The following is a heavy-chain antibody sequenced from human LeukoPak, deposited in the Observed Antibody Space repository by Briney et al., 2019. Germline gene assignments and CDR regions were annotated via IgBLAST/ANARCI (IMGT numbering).Heavy chain of an antibody. V-gene: IGHV3-30*02. Sequence: GGSLRLSCAASGFSFKNYGMHWVRQAPGKGLEWVAFIRYDGNRKYSIESVKGRSTISRDNSKSTLFLQMNSLRTEDTGVYFCVKDSGYDDLYYYYYMDVWGKGATVTVSS. CDR1: GFSFKNYG. J-gene: IGHJ6*03. D-gene: IGHD1-1*01. CDR2: IRYDGNRK. CDR3: VKDSGYDDLYYYYYMDV.